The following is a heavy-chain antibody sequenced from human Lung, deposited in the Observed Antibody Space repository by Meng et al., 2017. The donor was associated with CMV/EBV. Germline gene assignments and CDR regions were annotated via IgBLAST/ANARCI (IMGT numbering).Heavy chain of an antibody. V-gene: IGHV1-69*10. CDR1: GGAFSIYS. J-gene: IGHJ5*02. CDR2: IIPILGVT. CDR3: AKNRGRYCSGGSCYSYGYFYP. Sequence: SVKVSCKASGGAFSIYSISWVRQAPGQGLEWMGGIIPILGVTNYAQKFQGRVTITADKSTSTAYMELSGLRSQDTAVYYCAKNRGRYCSGGSCYSYGYFYPWGQGTLVTVSS. D-gene: IGHD2-15*01.